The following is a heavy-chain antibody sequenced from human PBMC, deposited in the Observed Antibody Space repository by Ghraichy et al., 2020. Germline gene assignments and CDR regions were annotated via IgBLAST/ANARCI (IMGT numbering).Heavy chain of an antibody. CDR2: IRQDGNEI. CDR1: GFTFSDYW. Sequence: GGSLRLSCAASGFTFSDYWMTWVRQAPGKGLEWVANIRQDGNEIYYVDSVKGRFTISRDNAKNSLYLQMHSLRADDTAVYYCTRPRQPTYYYAMDVWGQGTTVTV. J-gene: IGHJ6*02. V-gene: IGHV3-7*01. CDR3: TRPRQPTYYYAMDV. D-gene: IGHD1-1*01.